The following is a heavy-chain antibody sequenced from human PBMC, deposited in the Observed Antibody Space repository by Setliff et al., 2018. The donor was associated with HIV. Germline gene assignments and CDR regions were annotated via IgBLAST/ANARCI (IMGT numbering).Heavy chain of an antibody. CDR3: TKDHLSGWASDC. D-gene: IGHD6-19*01. Sequence: SETLSLTCTVSGGSISSGSYYWSWIRQPAGKGLEWIGHIYTSGSTNYNPSLKSRVTISVDTSTNQFSLKLSSVTAADTAMYYCTKDHLSGWASDCWGQGTLVTVSS. CDR1: GGSISSGSYY. J-gene: IGHJ4*02. CDR2: IYTSGST. V-gene: IGHV4-61*09.